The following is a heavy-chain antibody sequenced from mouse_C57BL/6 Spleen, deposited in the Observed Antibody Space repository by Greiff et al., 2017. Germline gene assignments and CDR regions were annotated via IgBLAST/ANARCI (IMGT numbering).Heavy chain of an antibody. CDR1: GYTFTSYW. D-gene: IGHD1-1*01. V-gene: IGHV1-61*01. CDR2: IYPSDSET. J-gene: IGHJ2*01. Sequence: VKLQQPGAELVRPGSSVKLSCKASGYTFTSYWMDWVKQRPGQGLEWIGNIYPSDSETHYNQKFKDKATLTVDKSSSTAYMQLSSLTSEDSAVYYCARVTTVVYFDYWGQGTTLTVSS. CDR3: ARVTTVVYFDY.